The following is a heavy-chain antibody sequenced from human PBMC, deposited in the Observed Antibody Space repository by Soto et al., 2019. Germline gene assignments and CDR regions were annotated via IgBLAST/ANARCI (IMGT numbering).Heavy chain of an antibody. D-gene: IGHD3-10*01. V-gene: IGHV4-59*01. CDR1: GGSSSSYY. CDR2: IYYSGST. J-gene: IGHJ6*02. Sequence: SETLSLTCTVSGGSSSSYYWSWIRQPPGKGLEWIGYIYYSGSTNYNPSLKSRVTISVDTSKNQFSLKLSSVTAADTAVYYCARAEAGDYYYGMDVWGQGTTVTVSS. CDR3: ARAEAGDYYYGMDV.